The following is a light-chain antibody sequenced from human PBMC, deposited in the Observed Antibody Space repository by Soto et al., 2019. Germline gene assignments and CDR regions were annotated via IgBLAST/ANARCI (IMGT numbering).Light chain of an antibody. V-gene: IGLV2-14*01. CDR1: SSDVGGYNY. CDR2: EVT. Sequence: QSALTQPASVSGSPGQSITISCTGTSSDVGGYNYVSWYQQHPGKAPKLMIYEVTNRPSGGSNRFSGSKSGNTASLTISGLQAEDEADYYCSSYTNSGTLDVVFGGGTKVTVL. CDR3: SSYTNSGTLDVV. J-gene: IGLJ2*01.